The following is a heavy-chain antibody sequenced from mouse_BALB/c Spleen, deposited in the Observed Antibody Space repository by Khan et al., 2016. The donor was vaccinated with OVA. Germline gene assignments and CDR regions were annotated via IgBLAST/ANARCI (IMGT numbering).Heavy chain of an antibody. CDR2: ISTYSGNT. V-gene: IGHV1S137*01. D-gene: IGHD2-3*01. CDR1: GYTFTDYA. CDR3: ARPGYDGYYDY. J-gene: IGHJ2*01. Sequence: QVQLQQSGPELVRPGVSVKISCKGSGYTFTDYAIYWVKQSHAKSLEWVGLISTYSGNTNYNQKFKVKATMTVDKSSSTAYMELARLTSAAAAIYYCARPGYDGYYDYWGQGTTRTVSS.